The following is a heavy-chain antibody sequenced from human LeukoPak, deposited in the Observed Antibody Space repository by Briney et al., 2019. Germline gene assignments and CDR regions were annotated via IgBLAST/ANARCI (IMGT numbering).Heavy chain of an antibody. Sequence: SVTVSCTASGGTFSSYAISWVRQAPGQGLEWMGGIIPIFGTANYAQKFQGRVTITADESTSTAYMELSSLRSEDTAVYYCARRYDYYDSSGYYDYWGQGTLVTVSS. CDR3: ARRYDYYDSSGYYDY. CDR1: GGTFSSYA. J-gene: IGHJ4*02. V-gene: IGHV1-69*01. CDR2: IIPIFGTA. D-gene: IGHD3-22*01.